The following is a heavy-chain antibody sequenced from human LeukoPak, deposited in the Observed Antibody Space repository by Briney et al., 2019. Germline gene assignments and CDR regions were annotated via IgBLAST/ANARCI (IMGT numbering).Heavy chain of an antibody. CDR2: ISYDGSNK. CDR3: ARAPYCSGGSCYYYSYGMDV. D-gene: IGHD2-15*01. CDR1: GFTFSSYA. V-gene: IGHV3-30-3*01. J-gene: IGHJ6*02. Sequence: GRSLRLSCAASGFTFSSYAMHWVRQAPGKGLEWVAVISYDGSNKYYADSVKGRFTISRDNSNNTLYLQMNSLRAEDTAVYYCARAPYCSGGSCYYYSYGMDVWGQGTTVTVSS.